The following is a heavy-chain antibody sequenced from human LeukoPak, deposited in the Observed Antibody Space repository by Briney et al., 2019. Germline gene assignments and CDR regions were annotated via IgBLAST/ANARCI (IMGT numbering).Heavy chain of an antibody. CDR2: IYYSGST. Sequence: TPSLTCPVSGGSISSGGYYWSWIRQHPGKGLEWIGYIYYSGSTYYNPSLKSRVIISVDTSKNQFSLKLSSVTAADTAVYYCAREPNGSYFDYWGQGTLVTVSS. CDR1: GGSISSGGYY. J-gene: IGHJ4*02. CDR3: AREPNGSYFDY. V-gene: IGHV4-31*03. D-gene: IGHD1-26*01.